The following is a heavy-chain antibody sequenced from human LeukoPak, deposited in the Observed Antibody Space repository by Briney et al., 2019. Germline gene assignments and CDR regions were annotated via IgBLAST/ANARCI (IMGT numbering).Heavy chain of an antibody. J-gene: IGHJ4*02. CDR2: ISGSGGST. D-gene: IGHD3-22*01. Sequence: YAXSXXXXXPGKGLEWXSAISGSGGSTYYADSVKGRFTISRDNSKNTLYLQMNSLRAEDTAVYYCAKDLVIVVVRPNYYFDYWGQGTLVTVSS. CDR1: YA. CDR3: AKDLVIVVVRPNYYFDY. V-gene: IGHV3-23*01.